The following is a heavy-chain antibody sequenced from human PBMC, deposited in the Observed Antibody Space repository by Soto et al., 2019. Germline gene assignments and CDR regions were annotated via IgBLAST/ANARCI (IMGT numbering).Heavy chain of an antibody. J-gene: IGHJ5*02. Sequence: PSETLSLTCAVYGGSFSGYYWSWIRQPPGKGLEWIGEINHSGSTNYNPSLKSRVTISVDTSKNQFSLNLSSVTAADTAVYYCAKWGPPFDPWGQGTLVTVSS. CDR2: INHSGST. V-gene: IGHV4-34*01. D-gene: IGHD2-8*01. CDR3: AKWGPPFDP. CDR1: GGSFSGYY.